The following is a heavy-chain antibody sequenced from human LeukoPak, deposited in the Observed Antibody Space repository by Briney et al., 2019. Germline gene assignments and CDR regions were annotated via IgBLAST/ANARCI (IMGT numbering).Heavy chain of an antibody. D-gene: IGHD6-13*01. J-gene: IGHJ4*02. CDR2: INTNTGNP. CDR1: GYTFTTYA. V-gene: IGHV7-4-1*02. Sequence: GASVKVSCKASGYTFTTYALNWVRQAPGQGLEWMGWINTNTGNPTYAQGFTGRFVFSLDTSVNTAYLQISSLKAEDTAVYYCARAVHRTGGSSWYVVRYWGQGTLVTVSS. CDR3: ARAVHRTGGSSWYVVRY.